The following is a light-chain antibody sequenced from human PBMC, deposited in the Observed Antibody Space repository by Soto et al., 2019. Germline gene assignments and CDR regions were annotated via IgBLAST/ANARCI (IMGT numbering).Light chain of an antibody. CDR2: DVS. J-gene: IGLJ1*01. CDR3: LSYTTSRTQG. Sequence: QSALTQPASVSGSPGQSITISCTGTSSDVGGYNYVSWYQQHPGKAPRLMIYDVSDRPSGVSNRFSGSKSGNTASLTISGLQAEDEADDYCLSYTTSRTQGFGTGTKVTVL. CDR1: SSDVGGYNY. V-gene: IGLV2-14*03.